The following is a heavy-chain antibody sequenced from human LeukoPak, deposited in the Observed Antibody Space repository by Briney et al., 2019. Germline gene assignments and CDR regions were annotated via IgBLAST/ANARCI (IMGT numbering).Heavy chain of an antibody. Sequence: AGGSLRLSCAASGFTFSSYSMNWVRQAPGKGLEWVSAISGSGGSTYYADSVKGRFTISRDNSKNTLYLQMNSLRAEDTAVYYCAKWGSPYSGYKTYDAFDIWGQGTMVTVSS. CDR3: AKWGSPYSGYKTYDAFDI. D-gene: IGHD5-12*01. CDR1: GFTFSSYS. J-gene: IGHJ3*02. V-gene: IGHV3-23*01. CDR2: ISGSGGST.